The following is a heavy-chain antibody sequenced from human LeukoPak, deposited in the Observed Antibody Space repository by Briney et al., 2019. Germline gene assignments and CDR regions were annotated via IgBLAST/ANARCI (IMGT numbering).Heavy chain of an antibody. CDR3: ARQDYDISTGYYKGPFDY. CDR1: GYSFTSYW. D-gene: IGHD3-9*01. CDR2: IYPGDSDT. V-gene: IGHV5-51*01. J-gene: IGHJ4*02. Sequence: GESLQISCQGSGYSFTSYWIGWVRQMPGKGLEWMGIIYPGDSDTRYSPSFQGQVTISADKSISTAYLQWSSLKASDTAMYYCARQDYDISTGYYKGPFDYWGQGTMVTVSS.